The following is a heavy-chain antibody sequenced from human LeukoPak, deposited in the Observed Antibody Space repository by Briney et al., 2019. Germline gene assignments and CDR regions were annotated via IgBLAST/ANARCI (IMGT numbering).Heavy chain of an antibody. CDR2: ISHDGGTP. D-gene: IGHD3-16*02. V-gene: IGHV3-23*01. CDR3: AKARDSLGELSFH. J-gene: IGHJ4*02. Sequence: GGSLRLSCAASGFTFSSYAMSWVRQAPGKGLEWVSAISHDGGTPYYADSVKGRFTISRDSSKNTVYLQMNSLRAEDTAVYYCAKARDSLGELSFHGDQGTLVTVSS. CDR1: GFTFSSYA.